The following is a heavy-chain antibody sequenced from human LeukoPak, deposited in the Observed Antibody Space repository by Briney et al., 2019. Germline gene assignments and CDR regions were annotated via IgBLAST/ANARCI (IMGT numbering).Heavy chain of an antibody. CDR2: ILYSGTT. CDR3: AGLRLLGFDY. J-gene: IGHJ4*02. D-gene: IGHD4-17*01. CDR1: GGSVTSSTHY. V-gene: IGHV4-39*01. Sequence: SETLSLACTVSGGSVTSSTHYWAWIRQPPGKGLEWIGNILYSGTTYYNPSLKSRVTISVDTSKNQFSLKLSSVTAADTAVYYCAGLRLLGFDYWGQGTLVTVSS.